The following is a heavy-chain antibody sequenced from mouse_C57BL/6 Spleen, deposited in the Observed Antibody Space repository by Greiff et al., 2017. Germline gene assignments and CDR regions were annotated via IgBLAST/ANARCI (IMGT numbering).Heavy chain of an antibody. V-gene: IGHV10-1*01. Sequence: EVHLVESGGGLVQPKGSLKLSCAASGFSFNTYAMNWVRQAPGKGLEWVARIRSKSNNYATYYADSVKDRFTISRDDSESMLYLQMNNLKTEDTAMYYCVAYYGYDWAMDYWGQGTSVTVSS. CDR3: VAYYGYDWAMDY. J-gene: IGHJ4*01. CDR1: GFSFNTYA. D-gene: IGHD2-9*01. CDR2: IRSKSNNYAT.